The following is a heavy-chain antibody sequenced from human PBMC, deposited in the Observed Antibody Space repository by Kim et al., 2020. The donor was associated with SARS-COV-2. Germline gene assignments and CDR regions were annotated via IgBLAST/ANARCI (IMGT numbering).Heavy chain of an antibody. CDR1: GFTFSSYA. J-gene: IGHJ4*02. Sequence: GGSLRLSCAASGFTFSSYAMSWVRQAPGKGLEWVSAISGSGGSTYYADSVKGRFTISRDNSKNTLYLQMNSLRAEDTAVYYCAKDEESYIAAAGTDYWGQGTLVTVSS. V-gene: IGHV3-23*01. D-gene: IGHD6-13*01. CDR2: ISGSGGST. CDR3: AKDEESYIAAAGTDY.